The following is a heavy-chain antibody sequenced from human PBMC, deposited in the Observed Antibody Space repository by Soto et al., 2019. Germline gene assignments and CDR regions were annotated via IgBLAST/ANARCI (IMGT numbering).Heavy chain of an antibody. D-gene: IGHD2-8*01. CDR1: GFTFRTYA. CDR3: AREPESCTTASMDV. J-gene: IGHJ6*02. Sequence: QVQLVESGGGVVQPGRSLRLSCAASGFTFRTYAMHWVRPAPGKGLEWLAVISYDGSNKNYADSVKGRFSISRDNSKNALYPQMNSLGTEATAVYDCAREPESCTTASMDVWGQGTTVTVSS. V-gene: IGHV3-30*14. CDR2: ISYDGSNK.